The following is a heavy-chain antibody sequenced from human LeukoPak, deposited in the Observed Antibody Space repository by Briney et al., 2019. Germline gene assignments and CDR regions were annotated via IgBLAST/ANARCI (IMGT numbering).Heavy chain of an antibody. J-gene: IGHJ4*02. Sequence: GRSLRLSCAASGFTFSSYSMNWVRQAPGKGLEWVSYISSSSSTIYYADSVKSRLTISRDNAKNSLYLQMNSLRAAGTAVYYCARLWFGESIDYWGQGTLVTVSS. CDR2: ISSSSSTI. CDR1: GFTFSSYS. D-gene: IGHD3-10*01. CDR3: ARLWFGESIDY. V-gene: IGHV3-48*01.